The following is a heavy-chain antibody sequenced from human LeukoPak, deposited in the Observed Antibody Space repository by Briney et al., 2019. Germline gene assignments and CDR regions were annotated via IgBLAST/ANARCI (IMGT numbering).Heavy chain of an antibody. J-gene: IGHJ4*02. CDR3: ARDPTHYYGSGSYSDY. V-gene: IGHV4-34*01. D-gene: IGHD3-10*01. CDR2: IYYSGST. Sequence: SETLSLTCAVYGGSLSGYYWSWIRQPPGKGLEWIGSIYYSGSTYYNPSLKSRVTISVDTSKNQFSLKLSSVTAADTAVYYCARDPTHYYGSGSYSDYWGQGTLVTVSS. CDR1: GGSLSGYY.